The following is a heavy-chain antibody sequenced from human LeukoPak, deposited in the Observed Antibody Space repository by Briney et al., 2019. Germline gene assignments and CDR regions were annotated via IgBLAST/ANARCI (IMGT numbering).Heavy chain of an antibody. D-gene: IGHD3-3*01. CDR2: FDPEDGET. V-gene: IGHV1-24*01. CDR3: ATHTIFGVVTYASLI. Sequence: GASVKVSCKVSGYTGIELSMHWVRQTPGKGLEWLGGFDPEDGETKYAQKFQGRVTMTEDTSTDTAYMELSSLTSEDTAVCYCATHTIFGVVTYASLIWGRGTLVTVSS. J-gene: IGHJ3*02. CDR1: GYTGIELS.